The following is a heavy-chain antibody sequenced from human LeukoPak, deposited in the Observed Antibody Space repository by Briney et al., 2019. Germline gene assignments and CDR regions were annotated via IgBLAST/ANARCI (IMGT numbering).Heavy chain of an antibody. CDR1: GFTFSSYA. D-gene: IGHD3-3*01. CDR2: ISGSGGST. V-gene: IGHV3-23*01. Sequence: GGSLRLSCAASGFTFSSYAMSWVRRAPGKGLEWVSAISGSGGSTYYADSVKGRFTISRDNSKNTLYLQTNSLRAEDTAVYYCAKDAYDFWSGPLIDYWGQGTLVTVSS. J-gene: IGHJ4*02. CDR3: AKDAYDFWSGPLIDY.